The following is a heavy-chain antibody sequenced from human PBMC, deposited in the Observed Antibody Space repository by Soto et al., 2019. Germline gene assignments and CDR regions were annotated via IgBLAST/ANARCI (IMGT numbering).Heavy chain of an antibody. CDR3: AITTSTVSYWFDP. V-gene: IGHV3-7*03. J-gene: IGHJ5*02. CDR2: IKEDGSER. Sequence: TGGSLRLSCVGSGFSFGGYWMSWVRQAPGQGPEWVANIKEDGSERHYVDSVKGRFTISRANPENSLFLQMNNLRVEDSAMYYCAITTSTVSYWFDPWGQGTQVTVSS. CDR1: GFSFGGYW. D-gene: IGHD4-4*01.